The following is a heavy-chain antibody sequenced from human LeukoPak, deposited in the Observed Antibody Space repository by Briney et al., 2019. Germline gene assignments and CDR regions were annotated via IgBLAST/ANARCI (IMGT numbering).Heavy chain of an antibody. CDR3: TRGYAGIDY. CDR1: GFTFSSYW. V-gene: IGHV3-7*04. D-gene: IGHD3-10*01. Sequence: GGSLRLSCAASGFTFSSYWMSWVRQAPGKGLEWVANIKQDGSEKYYVDSVKGRFTISRDNAKNTLYLQVNSLRAEDTAVYYCTRGYAGIDYWGQGTLVTVSS. CDR2: IKQDGSEK. J-gene: IGHJ4*02.